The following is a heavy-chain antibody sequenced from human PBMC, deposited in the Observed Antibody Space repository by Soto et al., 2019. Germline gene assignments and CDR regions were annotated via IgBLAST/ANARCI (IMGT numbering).Heavy chain of an antibody. V-gene: IGHV1-18*01. CDR2: SSAYNGNT. D-gene: IGHD3-10*01. CDR3: AGEWFGECEYYFDH. Sequence: QVQLVQSGAEVKKPGASVKVSCKASGYTFTSYGITWVRQAPGQGLEWMGWSSAYNGNTNYAEELQGRVTMTTDTSTSTGYMELRSLRSDGPAVYYCAGEWFGECEYYFDHWGQGTPVTVSS. J-gene: IGHJ4*02. CDR1: GYTFTSYG.